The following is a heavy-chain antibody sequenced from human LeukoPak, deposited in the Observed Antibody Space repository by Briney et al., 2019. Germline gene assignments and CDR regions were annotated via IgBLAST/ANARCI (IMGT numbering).Heavy chain of an antibody. V-gene: IGHV1-2*02. CDR3: ARGIGNFGYDPSGQNWFDP. CDR1: GYTFTSYA. J-gene: IGHJ5*02. Sequence: GASVKVSCKASGYTFTSYAMNWVRQAPGQGLEWMGWINPNSGGTNYAQKFQGRVTMTRDTSISTAYMELSRLRSDDTAVYYCARGIGNFGYDPSGQNWFDPWGQGTLVTASS. D-gene: IGHD5-12*01. CDR2: INPNSGGT.